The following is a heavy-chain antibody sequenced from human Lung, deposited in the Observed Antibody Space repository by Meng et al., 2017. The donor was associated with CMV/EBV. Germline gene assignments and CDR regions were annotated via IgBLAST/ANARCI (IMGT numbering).Heavy chain of an antibody. J-gene: IGHJ6*02. D-gene: IGHD3-22*01. V-gene: IGHV3-30-3*01. Sequence: GGSXRLXCAASGFTFNTYAMHWVLQAPGKGLEWVAVISYDGSNKYTADSVQGRLTISRDNSKNNLYLQMNSLTVEDTAVYYCVRDQGGESMIAVLIERFGMDVWXQGTXVTVSS. CDR3: VRDQGGESMIAVLIERFGMDV. CDR1: GFTFNTYA. CDR2: ISYDGSNK.